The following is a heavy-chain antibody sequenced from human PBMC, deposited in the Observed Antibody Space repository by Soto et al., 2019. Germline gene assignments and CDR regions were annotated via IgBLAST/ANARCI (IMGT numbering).Heavy chain of an antibody. J-gene: IGHJ4*02. D-gene: IGHD3-22*01. CDR2: IWYDGSNK. CDR3: AREGEPHLHYYDSSHYFDY. CDR1: GFTFSSYG. Sequence: QVQLVESGGGVVQPGRSLRLSCAASGFTFSSYGMHWVRQAPGKGLEWVAVIWYDGSNKYYADSVKGRFTISRDNSKNTLYLQMNSLRAEDTAVYYCAREGEPHLHYYDSSHYFDYWGQGTLVTVSS. V-gene: IGHV3-33*01.